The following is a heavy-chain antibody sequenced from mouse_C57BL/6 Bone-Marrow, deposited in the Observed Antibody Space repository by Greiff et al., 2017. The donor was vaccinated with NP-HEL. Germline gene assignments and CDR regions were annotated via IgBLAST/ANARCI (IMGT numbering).Heavy chain of an antibody. CDR3: ARSTMVTPDY. V-gene: IGHV1-50*01. D-gene: IGHD2-2*01. CDR1: GYTFTSYW. Sequence: QVQLQQPGAELVKPGASVKLSCKASGYTFTSYWMQWVKQRPGQGLEWIGEIDPSDSYTNYTQKFKGKATLTVDTSSSTAYMQLSSLTSEDSAVYYCARSTMVTPDYWGQGTTLTVSS. CDR2: IDPSDSYT. J-gene: IGHJ2*01.